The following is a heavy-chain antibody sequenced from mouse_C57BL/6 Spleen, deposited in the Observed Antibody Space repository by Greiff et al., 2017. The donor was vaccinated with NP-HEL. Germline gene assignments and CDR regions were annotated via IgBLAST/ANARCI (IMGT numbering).Heavy chain of an antibody. CDR2: IYPGDGDT. D-gene: IGHD2-1*01. V-gene: IGHV1-80*01. J-gene: IGHJ2*01. CDR1: GYAFSSYW. CDR3: ARWGGNYDYFDY. Sequence: QVQLKESGAELVKPGASVKIFCKASGYAFSSYWMNWVKQRPGKGLEWIGQIYPGDGDTNYNGKFKGKATLTADKSSSTAYMQLSSLTSEDSAVYFCARWGGNYDYFDYWGQGTTLTVSS.